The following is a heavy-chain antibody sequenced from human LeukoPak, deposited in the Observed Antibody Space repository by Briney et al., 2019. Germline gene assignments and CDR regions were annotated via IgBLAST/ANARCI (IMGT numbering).Heavy chain of an antibody. Sequence: GRSLRLSCAASGFKSSNFGLHWVRQAPGKGLEWVAVISYDGGNKYYVDSVKGRFTVSRDNSKNTVYLQMNSLRPEDTAVYYCAKVGEKNMVEAFEIWGQGTRVTVSP. CDR3: AKVGEKNMVEAFEI. J-gene: IGHJ3*02. D-gene: IGHD2/OR15-2a*01. CDR1: GFKSSNFG. V-gene: IGHV3-30*18. CDR2: ISYDGGNK.